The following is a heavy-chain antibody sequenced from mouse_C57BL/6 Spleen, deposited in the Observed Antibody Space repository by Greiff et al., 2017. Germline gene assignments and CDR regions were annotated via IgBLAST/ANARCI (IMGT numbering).Heavy chain of an antibody. V-gene: IGHV1-69*01. CDR2: IDPSDSYT. CDR1: GYTFTSYW. J-gene: IGHJ2*01. Sequence: QVQLKQPGAELVMPGASVKLSCKASGYTFTSYWMHWVKQRPGQGLEWIGEIDPSDSYTNYNQKFKGKSTLTVDKSSSTAYMQLSSLTSEDSAVYYCARYYYDYDDYFDYWGQGTTLTVSS. D-gene: IGHD2-4*01. CDR3: ARYYYDYDDYFDY.